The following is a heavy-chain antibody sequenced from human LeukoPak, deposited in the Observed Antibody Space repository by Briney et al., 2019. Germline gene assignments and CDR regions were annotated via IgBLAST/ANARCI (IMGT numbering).Heavy chain of an antibody. Sequence: WQTVSLTFAISGYSVSSNSAAWNWIRQSPARGLEWLGRTYYRSKWFNDHAVSVNSRITIHPDKSKKQFSLQLNCGPPEDTVVYCCASGYSSSIDYWGQGTVVSVSS. D-gene: IGHD6-13*01. CDR3: ASGYSSSIDY. V-gene: IGHV6-1*01. CDR1: GYSVSSNSAA. CDR2: TYYRSKWFN. J-gene: IGHJ4*02.